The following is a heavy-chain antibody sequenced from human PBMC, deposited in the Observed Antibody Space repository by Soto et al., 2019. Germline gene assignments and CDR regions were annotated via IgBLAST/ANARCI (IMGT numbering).Heavy chain of an antibody. Sequence: SETLSLTCAVYGGSFSGYYWSWIRQPPGKGLEWIGEINHSGSTNYNPSLKSRFTISVDTSKNQFSLKRSSVTAADTAVYYCASRINLGDCSSTSCSIPTFDYWGQGTLVTVSS. V-gene: IGHV4-34*01. CDR2: INHSGST. D-gene: IGHD2-2*01. CDR1: GGSFSGYY. J-gene: IGHJ4*02. CDR3: ASRINLGDCSSTSCSIPTFDY.